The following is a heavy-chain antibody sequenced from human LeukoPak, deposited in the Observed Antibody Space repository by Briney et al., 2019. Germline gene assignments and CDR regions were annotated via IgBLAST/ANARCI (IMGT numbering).Heavy chain of an antibody. D-gene: IGHD3-16*01. CDR1: GFTFSSYA. CDR3: TRDGPFGAFDI. J-gene: IGHJ3*02. Sequence: GGSLRLSCAASGFTFSSYAMSWVRQAPGKGPEWVSTINDNGGSTYYADSVKGRFTTSRDNAKNSLYLQMNSLRAEDTAVYYCTRDGPFGAFDIWGQGTMVTVSS. V-gene: IGHV3-23*01. CDR2: INDNGGST.